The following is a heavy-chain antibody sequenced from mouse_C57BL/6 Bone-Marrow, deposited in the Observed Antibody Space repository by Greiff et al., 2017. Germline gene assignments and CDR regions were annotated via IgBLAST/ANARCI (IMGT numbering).Heavy chain of an antibody. CDR2: IYPGDGDT. CDR1: GYAFSSSW. V-gene: IGHV1-82*01. D-gene: IGHD2-3*01. CDR3: ASPFYDGYYFYAMDY. Sequence: QVQLQQSGPELVKPGASVKISCKASGYAFSSSWMNWVKQRPGKGLEWIGRIYPGDGDTNYNGKFKGKATLTADKSTSTAYMQLSSLTSEDSAVXFCASPFYDGYYFYAMDYWGQGTSVTVSS. J-gene: IGHJ4*01.